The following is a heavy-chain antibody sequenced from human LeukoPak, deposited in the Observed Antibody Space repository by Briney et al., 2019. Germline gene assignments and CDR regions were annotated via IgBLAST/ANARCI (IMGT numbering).Heavy chain of an antibody. J-gene: IGHJ5*02. CDR1: GFTFSSYG. Sequence: GGSLRLSCAASGFTFSSYGMHWVRQAPGKGLEWVANIKQDGSDKYYVDSVKGRFTISRDNAKNSLYLQMNSLRAEDTAVYSCARGSSGWYVSSWFDPWGQGTLVTVSS. CDR3: ARGSSGWYVSSWFDP. D-gene: IGHD6-19*01. V-gene: IGHV3-7*01. CDR2: IKQDGSDK.